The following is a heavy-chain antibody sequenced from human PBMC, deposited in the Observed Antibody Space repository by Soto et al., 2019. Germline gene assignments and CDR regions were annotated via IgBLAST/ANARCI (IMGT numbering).Heavy chain of an antibody. V-gene: IGHV1-46*01. D-gene: IGHD6-6*01. CDR3: ARDRTPSYSSSSYGSSYYYGMDV. J-gene: IGHJ6*02. CDR2: INPSGGVT. Sequence: ASVKVSCKASGYTFTSYYMHWVRQASGQGLEWMGIINPSGGVTSYAQKFQGRVTMTRDTSTSTVYMELSSLRSEDTAVYYCARDRTPSYSSSSYGSSYYYGMDVWGQGTTVTVSS. CDR1: GYTFTSYY.